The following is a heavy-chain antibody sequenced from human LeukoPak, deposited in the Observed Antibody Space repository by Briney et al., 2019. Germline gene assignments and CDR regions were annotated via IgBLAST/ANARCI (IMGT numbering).Heavy chain of an antibody. D-gene: IGHD3-16*01. Sequence: PGGSLTLSCAASGLSFSSFAMSWVRQAPARGLEWLSSMKGTGETFYADSVRGRFTLSRDDSRNTVYLQLSNLRVEDTAVYYCARASWVSSADAVWWGQGTVVTVSS. CDR2: MKGTGET. V-gene: IGHV3-23*01. CDR3: ARASWVSSADAVW. CDR1: GLSFSSFA. J-gene: IGHJ4*02.